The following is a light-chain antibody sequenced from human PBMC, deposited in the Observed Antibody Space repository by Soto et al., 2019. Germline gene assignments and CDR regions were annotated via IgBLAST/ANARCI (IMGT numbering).Light chain of an antibody. CDR2: DAF. CDR3: QQYMSASYT. V-gene: IGKV1-5*01. J-gene: IGKJ2*01. Sequence: DILMTQSPGTLSASVGDTVTFTCRASESISHWLAWYQVKPGKPPKLLIYDAFILERGVPSRFSGRGFRTDFTLTISSLEPEDFATYSCQQYMSASYTVGPGTKLEI. CDR1: ESISHW.